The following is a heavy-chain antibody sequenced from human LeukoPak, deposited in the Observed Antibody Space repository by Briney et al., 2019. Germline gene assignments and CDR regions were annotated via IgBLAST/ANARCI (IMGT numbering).Heavy chain of an antibody. V-gene: IGHV3-23*01. CDR3: ASTGLEARYSYFDN. Sequence: GGSLRLSCAASGFTFSTYAMSWVRQAPGKGLEWVSTISGSDDRIYYADSVKGRFTISRDNSKNTLYLQMNSLRAEDTAVYYCASTGLEARYSYFDNWGQGTLATVSS. CDR1: GFTFSTYA. J-gene: IGHJ4*02. CDR2: ISGSDDRI. D-gene: IGHD5-12*01.